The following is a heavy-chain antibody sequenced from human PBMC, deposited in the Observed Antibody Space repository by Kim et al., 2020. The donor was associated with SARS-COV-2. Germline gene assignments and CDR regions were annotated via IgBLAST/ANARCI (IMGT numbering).Heavy chain of an antibody. J-gene: IGHJ4*02. V-gene: IGHV2-70*01. CDR3: ARSRYGDYDYFDY. Sequence: YRTSLKTRLTISKDTSKNQVVLTMTNMDPVDTATYYCARSRYGDYDYFDYWGQGTLVTVSS. D-gene: IGHD4-17*01.